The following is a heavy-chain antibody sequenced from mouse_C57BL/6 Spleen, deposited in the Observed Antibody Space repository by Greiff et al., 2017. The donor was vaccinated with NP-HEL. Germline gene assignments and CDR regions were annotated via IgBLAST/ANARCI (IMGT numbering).Heavy chain of an antibody. CDR2: IYPGSGST. D-gene: IGHD2-4*01. V-gene: IGHV1-55*01. CDR1: GYAFSSSW. CDR3: ARSNYDYSWFAY. J-gene: IGHJ3*01. Sequence: QVQLQQPGAELVMPGASVKLSCKASGYAFSSSWMNWVKQRPGKGLEWIGDIYPGSGSTNYNEKFKSKATLTVDTSSSTAYMQLSSLTSEDSAVYYCARSNYDYSWFAYWGQGTLVTVSA.